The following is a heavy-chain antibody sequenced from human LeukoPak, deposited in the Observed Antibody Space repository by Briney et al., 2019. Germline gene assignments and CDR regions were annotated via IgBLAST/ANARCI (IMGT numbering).Heavy chain of an antibody. V-gene: IGHV4-61*02. CDR1: GGSISSGSYY. J-gene: IGHJ1*01. D-gene: IGHD6-13*01. CDR2: IYTSGST. CDR3: ARAGIAAAGTLGLSEYFQH. Sequence: PSETLSLTCTVSGGSISSGSYYWSWIRQPAGKGLEWIGRIYTSGSTNYNPSLKSRVTMSVDTSKNQFSLKLSSVTAADTAVYYCARAGIAAAGTLGLSEYFQHWGQGTLVTVSS.